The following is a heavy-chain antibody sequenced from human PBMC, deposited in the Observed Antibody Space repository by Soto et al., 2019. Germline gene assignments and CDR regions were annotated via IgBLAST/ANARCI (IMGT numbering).Heavy chain of an antibody. CDR1: GFTFSSYG. CDR3: AKVRTSRTNDAFDI. Sequence: VQLVESGGGVVQPGRSLRLSCAASGFTFSSYGMHWVRQAPGKGLEWVAVISYDGSNKYYADSVKGRFTISRDNSKNTLYLQMNSLRAEDTAVYYCAKVRTSRTNDAFDIWGQGTMVTVSS. D-gene: IGHD2-2*01. J-gene: IGHJ3*02. V-gene: IGHV3-30*18. CDR2: ISYDGSNK.